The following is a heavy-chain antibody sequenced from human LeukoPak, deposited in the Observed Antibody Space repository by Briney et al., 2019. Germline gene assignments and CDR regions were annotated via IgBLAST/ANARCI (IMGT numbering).Heavy chain of an antibody. CDR3: AELGITMIGGV. D-gene: IGHD3-10*02. CDR1: GFTFSTYS. V-gene: IGHV3-21*01. CDR2: ISSSSSYI. J-gene: IGHJ6*04. Sequence: GGSLRLSCAASGFTFSTYSMDWVRQAPGKGLEWVSSISSSSSYIYYADSVKGRFTISKDNAKNSLYLQMNSLRAEDTAVYYCAELGITMIGGVWGKGTTVTISS.